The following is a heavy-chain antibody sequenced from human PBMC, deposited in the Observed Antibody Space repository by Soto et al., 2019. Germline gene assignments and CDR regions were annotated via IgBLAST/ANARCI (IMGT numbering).Heavy chain of an antibody. D-gene: IGHD4-17*01. CDR3: ARADYGDDDY. J-gene: IGHJ4*02. Sequence: QVQLVQSGAEVKKPGASVKVSCKASGYTFSRYRISWVRQAPGQGPEWMGWINAYNGDTKYAQKFQDRLLMTTDTSTSTAYMELRSLTSDDTAVYYCARADYGDDDYWGQGTLVTVSS. CDR1: GYTFSRYR. CDR2: INAYNGDT. V-gene: IGHV1-18*01.